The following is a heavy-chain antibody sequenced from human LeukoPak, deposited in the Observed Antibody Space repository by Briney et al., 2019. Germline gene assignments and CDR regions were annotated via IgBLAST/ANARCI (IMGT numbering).Heavy chain of an antibody. J-gene: IGHJ3*02. V-gene: IGHV1-69*04. CDR1: GGTYSSYA. Sequence: SVKVSCKASGGTYSSYAISWVRQAPGQGLEWMGRIIPILGIANYAQKFQGRVTITADKSTSTAYMELSSLRSEDTAVYYCATGLPTGIVVVPAAIRLDAFDIWGQGTMVTVSS. CDR3: ATGLPTGIVVVPAAIRLDAFDI. D-gene: IGHD2-2*02. CDR2: IIPILGIA.